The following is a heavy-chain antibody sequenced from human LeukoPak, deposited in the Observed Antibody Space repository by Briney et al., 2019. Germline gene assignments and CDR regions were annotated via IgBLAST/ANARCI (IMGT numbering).Heavy chain of an antibody. Sequence: GGSLRLSCAASGFTFSSYWMHWVRQAPGKGLVWVSRINTDGSSTSYADSVKGRFTISRDNAKNTLYLQMNSLKTEDTAVYYCTTGKRTIVVDAFDIWGQGTMVTVSS. CDR2: INTDGSST. CDR3: TTGKRTIVVDAFDI. D-gene: IGHD3-22*01. CDR1: GFTFSSYW. V-gene: IGHV3-74*01. J-gene: IGHJ3*02.